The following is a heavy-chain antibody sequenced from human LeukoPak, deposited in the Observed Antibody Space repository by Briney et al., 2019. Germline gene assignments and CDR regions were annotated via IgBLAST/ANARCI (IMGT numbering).Heavy chain of an antibody. V-gene: IGHV2-70*11. Sequence: SGPALVKPTQTLTLTCTFSGFSLGTNGMCVSWIRQPPGKALEWLARVDWDDDQYYSTSLKTRLTISKDTSKNQVVLIMTNMDPVDTATYYCARTPNIAVAGTRPYFDYWGQGTLVTVSS. CDR2: VDWDDDQ. D-gene: IGHD6-19*01. CDR3: ARTPNIAVAGTRPYFDY. J-gene: IGHJ4*02. CDR1: GFSLGTNGMC.